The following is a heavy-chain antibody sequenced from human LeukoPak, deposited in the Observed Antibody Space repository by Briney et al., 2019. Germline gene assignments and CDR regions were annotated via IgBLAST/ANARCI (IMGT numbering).Heavy chain of an antibody. D-gene: IGHD1-26*01. J-gene: IGHJ4*02. CDR2: IYYSGSS. Sequence: PSETLSLTCSVSGGSISSSNYHWVWIRQPPGKRLEWIGSIYYSGSSYYNPSLKSRVTISLDTSKNQFSLNLNSVTAADTAVYYCARLRSPGDFDYWGQGTLVTVSS. V-gene: IGHV4-39*07. CDR3: ARLRSPGDFDY. CDR1: GGSISSSNYH.